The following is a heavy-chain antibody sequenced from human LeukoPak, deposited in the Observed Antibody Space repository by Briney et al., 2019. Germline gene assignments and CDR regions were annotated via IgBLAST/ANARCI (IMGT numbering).Heavy chain of an antibody. CDR3: AKDRSVVIIPYYFDY. V-gene: IGHV3-23*01. D-gene: IGHD3-3*01. CDR2: ISGSGGST. CDR1: GFTFSSYA. Sequence: GGSLRLSCAASGFTFSSYAMSWVRQAPGKGLEWVSAISGSGGSTYYADSVKGRFTISRDNSKNTLYLQMNSLRAEDTAVYYCAKDRSVVIIPYYFDYWGQGTLVTVSS. J-gene: IGHJ4*02.